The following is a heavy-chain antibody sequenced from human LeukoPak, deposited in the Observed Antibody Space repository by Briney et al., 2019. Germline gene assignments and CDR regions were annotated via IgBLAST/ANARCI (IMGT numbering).Heavy chain of an antibody. CDR2: IYYSGGT. D-gene: IGHD6-19*01. V-gene: IGHV4-39*01. J-gene: IGHJ4*02. Sequence: PSETLSLTCTVSGGSISSSSNYWGWIRQPPGKGLEWIGSIYYSGGTYYNPSLKSRVTISVDTSKNQFSLKLSSVTAADTAVYYCARHGQWLVVIDYWGQGTLVTVSS. CDR1: GGSISSSSNY. CDR3: ARHGQWLVVIDY.